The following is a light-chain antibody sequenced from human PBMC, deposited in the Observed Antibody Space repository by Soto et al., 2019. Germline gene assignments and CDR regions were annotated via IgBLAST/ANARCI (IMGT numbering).Light chain of an antibody. CDR3: PKYSSVPG. CDR1: QGIRNF. V-gene: IGKV1-27*01. J-gene: IGKJ3*01. CDR2: AAS. Sequence: DIQMTQSPTSLSASVGDRVTITCRASQGIRNFVAWYQQKPGKAPKLLIYAASTLQSGVPSRFSGSGSGTEFPLNIKRLQPEDVATYYRPKYSSVPGFRPGTKV.